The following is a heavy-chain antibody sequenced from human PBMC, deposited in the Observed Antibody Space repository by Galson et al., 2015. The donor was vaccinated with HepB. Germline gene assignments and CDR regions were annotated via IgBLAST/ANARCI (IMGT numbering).Heavy chain of an antibody. J-gene: IGHJ4*02. CDR3: ARGGQQQPPSEFDY. Sequence: ETLSLTCSVSGGSISSYYWSWIRQPPGKGLEWIGYIYYSGSTNYNPSLKSRVTISVDTSKNQFSLKLSSVTAADTAVYYCARGGQQQPPSEFDYWGQGTLVTVSS. V-gene: IGHV4-59*01. CDR2: IYYSGST. CDR1: GGSISSYY. D-gene: IGHD6-13*01.